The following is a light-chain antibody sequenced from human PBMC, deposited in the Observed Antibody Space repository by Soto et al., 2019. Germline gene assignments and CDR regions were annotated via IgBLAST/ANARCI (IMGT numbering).Light chain of an antibody. CDR1: NSNLGAGYD. J-gene: IGLJ3*02. CDR3: KAYDYSLTAFV. Sequence: VLTQPPSVSGAPGQRVTISCTGNNSNLGAGYDVHWYQQLPGAAPKLVIFGNRNRPSGVPERFSGSKSGTSASLAITGLQAEDEADYYCKAYDYSLTAFVFGGGTQLTVL. CDR2: GNR. V-gene: IGLV1-40*01.